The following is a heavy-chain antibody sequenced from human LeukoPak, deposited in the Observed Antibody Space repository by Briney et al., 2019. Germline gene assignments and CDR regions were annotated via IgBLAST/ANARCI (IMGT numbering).Heavy chain of an antibody. Sequence: SETLSLTCTVSGYSLSSAYYWGWIRQPPGKGLEWIGTPYHSGSTYSNPSLKSRSTISVETSKTQCSLSLRSVTAADTAVYYCARDSTVVTRSGFDYWGQGTLVTVSS. CDR1: GYSLSSAYY. CDR2: PYHSGST. J-gene: IGHJ4*02. D-gene: IGHD4-23*01. CDR3: ARDSTVVTRSGFDY. V-gene: IGHV4-38-2*02.